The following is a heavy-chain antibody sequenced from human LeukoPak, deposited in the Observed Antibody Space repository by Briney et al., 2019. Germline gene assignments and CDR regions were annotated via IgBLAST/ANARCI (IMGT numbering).Heavy chain of an antibody. V-gene: IGHV3-49*03. J-gene: IGHJ4*02. D-gene: IGHD6-19*01. CDR1: GFTAAEYT. Sequence: GGSLRLSCTASGFTAAEYTMGWFRQAPGKGLEWVGFIRTKLLGGTTEYAASVKGRFTISRDDSKSLAYLQMNSLKTEDTAVYYCTRDSSGWYLFDNWGQGTLVTVSS. CDR3: TRDSSGWYLFDN. CDR2: IRTKLLGGTT.